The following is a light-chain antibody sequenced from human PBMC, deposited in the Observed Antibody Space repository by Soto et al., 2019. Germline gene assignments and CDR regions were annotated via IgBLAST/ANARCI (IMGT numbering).Light chain of an antibody. V-gene: IGKV4-1*01. CDR2: WTS. CDR3: QQYYSTPRT. CDR1: QRVFYNANNKNY. Sequence: DIVMTQSPDSLAVSLGERATINCRSSQRVFYNANNKNYLAWYQQKPGQPPKLLIYWTSTRESGVPDRFSGSGSGTDFTLTISSLQAEDVAVYYCQQYYSTPRTFGQGTKVEIK. J-gene: IGKJ1*01.